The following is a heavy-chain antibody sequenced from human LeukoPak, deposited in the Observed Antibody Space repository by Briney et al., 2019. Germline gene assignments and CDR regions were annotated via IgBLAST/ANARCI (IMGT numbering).Heavy chain of an antibody. V-gene: IGHV4-59*08. Sequence: PSETLSLTCTVSGGSISSYYWSWIRQPPGKGLGCLGYIYYSGSTNYNPSLKSRVTISVDTSKNQFSLRLSSVTAADTAVYYCARHAEDSSSSAGEYYFDYWGQGTLVTVSS. D-gene: IGHD6-6*01. CDR3: ARHAEDSSSSAGEYYFDY. CDR2: IYYSGST. J-gene: IGHJ4*02. CDR1: GGSISSYY.